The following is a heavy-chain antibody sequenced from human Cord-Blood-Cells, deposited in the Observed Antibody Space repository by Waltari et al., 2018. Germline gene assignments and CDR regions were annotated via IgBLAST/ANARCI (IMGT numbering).Heavy chain of an antibody. D-gene: IGHD3-16*01. Sequence: QVQLVESGGGVVQPGRSLRLSCAASGFTFSSYGMHWVRQAPGKGLEWGAVISYDGSNKYYADSVKGRFTISRDNSKNTLYLQMNSLRAEDTAVYYCAKDRDGGNFDYWGQGTLVTVSS. CDR1: GFTFSSYG. J-gene: IGHJ4*02. V-gene: IGHV3-30*18. CDR3: AKDRDGGNFDY. CDR2: ISYDGSNK.